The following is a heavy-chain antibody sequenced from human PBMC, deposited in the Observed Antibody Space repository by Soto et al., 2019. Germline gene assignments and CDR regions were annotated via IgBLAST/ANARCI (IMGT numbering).Heavy chain of an antibody. J-gene: IGHJ4*02. CDR1: GFTFSSYE. V-gene: IGHV3-48*03. D-gene: IGHD6-19*01. CDR2: ISSSATTI. CDR3: ARVALTLVAGTGPSDF. Sequence: EVQLVESGGGLVQPGGSLRLSCAASGFTFSSYEMNWVRQAPGKGLEWLSYISSSATTIYYADSVKGRFTISRDNAKNSLYLQMNSLRAEDTAVYYCARVALTLVAGTGPSDFWGQGTLVTVSS.